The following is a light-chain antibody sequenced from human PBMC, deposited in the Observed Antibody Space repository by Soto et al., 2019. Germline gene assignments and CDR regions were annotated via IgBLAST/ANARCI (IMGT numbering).Light chain of an antibody. J-gene: IGKJ3*01. CDR2: AAS. CDR3: QQLNSYPLS. Sequence: IQLTQSPSSLSASVGDRGTITCRASQGSSSYLAWYQQKPRKAPKLLIYAASTLQSGVPSRFSGSGSGTDFTITISSLQPEDFATYYCQQLNSYPLSFGPGTKVDIK. CDR1: QGSSSY. V-gene: IGKV1-9*01.